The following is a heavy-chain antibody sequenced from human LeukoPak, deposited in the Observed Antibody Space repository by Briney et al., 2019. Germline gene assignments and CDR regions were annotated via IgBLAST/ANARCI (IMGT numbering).Heavy chain of an antibody. CDR2: INPQNGDS. V-gene: IGHV1-2*02. CDR1: GYPFLDYY. J-gene: IGHJ5*02. CDR3: ARVRPRNTVTCFRWFDP. Sequence: GASVKVSCKASGYPFLDYYVHWVRQAPGQGLEWMGWINPQNGDSKYAPKFEGRVTVNRDTSITTVYTDLSGLTSDDTAMYYCARVRPRNTVTCFRWFDPWGQGTLVTVSS. D-gene: IGHD4-17*01.